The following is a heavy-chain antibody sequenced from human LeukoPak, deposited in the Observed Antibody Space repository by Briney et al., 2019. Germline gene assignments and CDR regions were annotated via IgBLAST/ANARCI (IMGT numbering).Heavy chain of an antibody. CDR2: FDPEDGET. CDR1: GYTLTELS. D-gene: IGHD2-15*01. CDR3: ATEYCSGGSCYSSKYFQH. Sequence: GASVKVSCKVSGYTLTELSMHWVRQAPGKGLEWMGGFDPEDGETIYAQKFQGRVTMTEDTSTDTAYMELSSLRSEDTAVYYCATEYCSGGSCYSSKYFQHWGQGTLVTVSS. V-gene: IGHV1-24*01. J-gene: IGHJ1*01.